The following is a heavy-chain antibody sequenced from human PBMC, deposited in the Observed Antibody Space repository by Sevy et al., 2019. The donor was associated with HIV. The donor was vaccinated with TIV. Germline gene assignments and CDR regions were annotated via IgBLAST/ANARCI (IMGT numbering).Heavy chain of an antibody. CDR3: ATQVGDV. D-gene: IGHD1-26*01. V-gene: IGHV3-7*01. J-gene: IGHJ3*01. CDR2: IKQDGSQK. Sequence: GGSLRLSCAASGFTFSDYWMSWVRQAPGKGLEWVANIKQDGSQKYFVDSVKGRFTISRDNAKNSLYLQMDNLRAEDTAVYYCATQVGDVWGQGTMVTVSS. CDR1: GFTFSDYW.